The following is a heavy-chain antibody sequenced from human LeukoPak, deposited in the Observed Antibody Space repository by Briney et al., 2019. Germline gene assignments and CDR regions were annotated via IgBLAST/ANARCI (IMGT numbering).Heavy chain of an antibody. Sequence: SETLSLTCTVSGGSISSYYWSWIRQPAGKGLEWIGRIYSRGSTNYSPSLRSRVTMSLDTSKNQFSLKLSSLTAADTALYYCARGRFCSADICSGGDAFDIWGQGTMVSVSS. J-gene: IGHJ3*02. CDR3: ARGRFCSADICSGGDAFDI. CDR2: IYSRGST. CDR1: GGSISSYY. V-gene: IGHV4-4*07. D-gene: IGHD3-3*01.